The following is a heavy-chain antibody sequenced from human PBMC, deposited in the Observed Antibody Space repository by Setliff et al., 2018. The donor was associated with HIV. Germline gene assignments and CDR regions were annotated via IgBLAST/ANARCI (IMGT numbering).Heavy chain of an antibody. CDR3: ARGHYSSSSG. D-gene: IGHD6-6*01. CDR2: IEKDGSEK. CDR1: GFTFSSYS. V-gene: IGHV3-7*03. Sequence: PGGSLRLSCAASGFTFSSYSMSWVRQAPGKGLEWVANIEKDGSEKYYVDSVKGRFTISRDNAKNSLYLQMNSLRAEDTAVYYCARGHYSSSSGWGQGALVTVSS. J-gene: IGHJ4*02.